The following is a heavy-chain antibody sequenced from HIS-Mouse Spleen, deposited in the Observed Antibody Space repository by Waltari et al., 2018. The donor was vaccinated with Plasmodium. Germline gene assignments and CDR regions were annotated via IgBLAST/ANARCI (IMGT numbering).Heavy chain of an antibody. CDR1: GYTFTASY. Sequence: QVQLVQSGAEVTKPGASVKVSCKASGYTFTASYMHWVRQAPGQGLEGRGWINANRGGTNYEQKVQGRVTMTRDTSISTAYMELSRLRSDDTAVYYCARDGGIAAADYWGKGTLVTVSS. V-gene: IGHV1-2*02. CDR2: INANRGGT. J-gene: IGHJ4*02. CDR3: ARDGGIAAADY. D-gene: IGHD6-13*01.